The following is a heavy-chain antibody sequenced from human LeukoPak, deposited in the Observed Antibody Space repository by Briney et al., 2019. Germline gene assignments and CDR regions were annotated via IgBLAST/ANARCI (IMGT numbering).Heavy chain of an antibody. CDR1: GFTISDYW. CDR2: IYYSGST. J-gene: IGHJ4*02. D-gene: IGHD2-2*01. CDR3: ATIGGYIVVVPAAIQV. Sequence: GSLRLSCAASGFTISDYWMSWVRQPPGKGLEWIGSIYYSGSTYYNPSLKSRVTISVDTSKNQFSLKLSSVTAADTAVYYCATIGGYIVVVPAAIQVWGQGTLVTVSS. V-gene: IGHV4-39*01.